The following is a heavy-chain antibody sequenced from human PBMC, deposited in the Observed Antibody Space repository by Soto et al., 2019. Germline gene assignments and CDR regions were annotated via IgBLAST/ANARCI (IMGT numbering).Heavy chain of an antibody. CDR3: SRVDPSAKSPDY. CDR2: ISFNGDVT. J-gene: IGHJ4*02. Sequence: PGGSLRLSCAASGFSFSAYYMSWIRQAPGKGLEWVSYISFNGDVTRYSDSVEGRFTISRDESKNTVYLQMHSLKTDDTAVYYCSRVDPSAKSPDYWGQGXLVTVSS. D-gene: IGHD2-15*01. CDR1: GFSFSAYY. V-gene: IGHV3-11*03.